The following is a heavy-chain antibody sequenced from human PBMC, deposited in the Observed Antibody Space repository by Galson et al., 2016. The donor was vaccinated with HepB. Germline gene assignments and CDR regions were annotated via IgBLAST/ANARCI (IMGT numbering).Heavy chain of an antibody. CDR1: GYTFTSYH. CDR3: ARVAIVGVTDYWYFDL. CDR2: INPSGGST. D-gene: IGHD1-26*01. V-gene: IGHV1-46*01. Sequence: SVKVSCKASGYTFTSYHMHWVRQAPGQGLEWMGLINPSGGSTSYPQNFQGRVTVTRDTSTSTVYMELSSLRSEDTAVYYGARVAIVGVTDYWYFDLWGRGTLVIVSS. J-gene: IGHJ2*01.